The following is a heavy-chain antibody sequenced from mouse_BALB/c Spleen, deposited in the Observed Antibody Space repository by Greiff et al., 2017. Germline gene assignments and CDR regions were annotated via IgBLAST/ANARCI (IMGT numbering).Heavy chain of an antibody. CDR2: ISYSGST. CDR1: GYSITSDYA. CDR3: ARDYGRYFDV. V-gene: IGHV3-2*02. J-gene: IGHJ1*01. D-gene: IGHD1-2*01. Sequence: VQLKQSGPGLVKPSQSLSLTCTVTGYSITSDYAWNWIRQFPGNKLEWMGYISYSGSTSYNPSLKSRISITRDTSKNQFFLQLNSVTTEDTATYYCARDYGRYFDVWGAGTTVTVSS.